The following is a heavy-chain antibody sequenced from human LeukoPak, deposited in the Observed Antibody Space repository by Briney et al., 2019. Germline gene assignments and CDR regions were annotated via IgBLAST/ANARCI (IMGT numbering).Heavy chain of an antibody. CDR2: ISSSSRNI. J-gene: IGHJ4*02. CDR3: AREIALAGLNDY. D-gene: IGHD6-19*01. CDR1: GFTFSSYA. V-gene: IGHV3-21*01. Sequence: PGGSLRLSCAASGFTFSSYAMMWVRQAPGKGLEWVSSISSSSRNIYYADSVKGRFTIPRDNAKNSLYLQVNSLRAEDTAVYYCAREIALAGLNDYWGQGTLVTVSS.